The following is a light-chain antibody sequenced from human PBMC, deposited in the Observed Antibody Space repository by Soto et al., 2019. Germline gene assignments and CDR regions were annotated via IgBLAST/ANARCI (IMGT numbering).Light chain of an antibody. CDR2: GNS. V-gene: IGLV1-40*01. CDR1: SSNIGAGYD. J-gene: IGLJ1*01. Sequence: HSVLTQPPSVSGAPGQRVTMSCTGSSSNIGAGYDVHWYQQLPGTAPKLLIYGNSNRPSGVPDRFSGSKSGTSASLAITGLQAEDEADYYRQSYDSSLGGSVFGTGTKVTVX. CDR3: QSYDSSLGGSV.